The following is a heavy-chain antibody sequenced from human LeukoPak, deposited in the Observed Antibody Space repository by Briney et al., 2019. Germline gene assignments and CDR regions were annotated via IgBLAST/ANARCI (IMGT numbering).Heavy chain of an antibody. CDR3: ARPYCRGPNCHSYFEH. CDR1: GYSFTNYT. D-gene: IGHD2-15*01. CDR2: INTKTANP. J-gene: IGHJ4*02. Sequence: GASVKISCKTSGYSFTNYTMNWVRQAPGQGLEWMGWINTKTANPTYAQGFTGRFVFSVDTSVTTAYLQITRLTAEDTAVYYCARPYCRGPNCHSYFEHWGQGTLVTVSS. V-gene: IGHV7-4-1*02.